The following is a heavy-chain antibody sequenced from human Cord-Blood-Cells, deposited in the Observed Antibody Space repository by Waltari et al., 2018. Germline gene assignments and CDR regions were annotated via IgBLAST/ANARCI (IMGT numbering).Heavy chain of an antibody. CDR1: GLTFSSYG. D-gene: IGHD1-7*01. V-gene: IGHV3-33*01. Sequence: QVQLVESGGGVVQPGRSLRLSCAAYGLTFSSYGMHWVRQAPGKGLEWVAVIWYDGSNKYYADSVKGRFTISRDNSKNTLYLQMNSLRAEDTAVYYCARGRGITGTTDYWGQGTLVTVSS. J-gene: IGHJ4*02. CDR2: IWYDGSNK. CDR3: ARGRGITGTTDY.